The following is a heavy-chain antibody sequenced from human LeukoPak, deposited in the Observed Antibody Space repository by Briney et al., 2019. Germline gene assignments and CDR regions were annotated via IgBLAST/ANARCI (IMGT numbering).Heavy chain of an antibody. CDR2: IYSGGST. CDR1: GFTVSSNY. CDR3: ARDQFISVAAAADGSIGHYYYGMDV. V-gene: IGHV3-66*01. J-gene: IGHJ6*02. Sequence: GGSLRLSCAASGFTVSSNYMSWVRQAPGKGLEWVSVIYSGGSTYYADSVKGRFTISRDNSKNTLYLQMNSLRAEDTAVYYYARDQFISVAAAADGSIGHYYYGMDVWGQGTTVTVSS. D-gene: IGHD6-13*01.